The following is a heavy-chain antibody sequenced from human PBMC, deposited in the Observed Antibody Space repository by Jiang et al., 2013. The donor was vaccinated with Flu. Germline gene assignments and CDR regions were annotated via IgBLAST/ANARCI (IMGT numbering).Heavy chain of an antibody. V-gene: IGHV4-59*01. D-gene: IGHD3-10*01. Sequence: VQLVESGPGLVKPSETLSLTCTVSGGSISNYYWIWIRQPPGKGLEWIGYVYYTGSTNYNPSLKSRVTISKDTSKNQFSLKLTSVTAADTAVYYCARDSGSGSPFDYWGQGTLVTVSS. CDR2: VYYTGST. CDR1: GGSISNYY. J-gene: IGHJ4*02. CDR3: ARDSGSGSPFDY.